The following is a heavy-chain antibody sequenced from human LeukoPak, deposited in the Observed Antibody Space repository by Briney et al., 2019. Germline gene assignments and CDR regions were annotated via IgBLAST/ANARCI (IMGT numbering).Heavy chain of an antibody. CDR2: IYYSGST. Sequence: SETLSLTCTVSGGSISSSSYYWGWIRQPPGKGLEWIGSIYYSGSTYYNPSLKSRVTISVDTSKNQFSLKLSSVTAADTAVYYCARHRAGYGDYIDYWGQGTLVTVSS. CDR3: ARHRAGYGDYIDY. CDR1: GGSISSSSYY. J-gene: IGHJ4*02. V-gene: IGHV4-39*01. D-gene: IGHD4-17*01.